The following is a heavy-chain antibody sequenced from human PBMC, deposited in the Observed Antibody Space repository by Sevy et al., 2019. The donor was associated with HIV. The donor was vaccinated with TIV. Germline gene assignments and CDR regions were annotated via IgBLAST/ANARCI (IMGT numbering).Heavy chain of an antibody. J-gene: IGHJ6*02. D-gene: IGHD4-17*01. V-gene: IGHV1-69*13. Sequence: ASVKVSCKASGGTFSSYAISWVRQAPGQGLEWMGGIIPIFGTASYEQKFQGRFTITADESTSTAYMELNGLRSEDTAVYYCARQTTVTRQRDYYYYDGMDVWGQGTTVTVSS. CDR1: GGTFSSYA. CDR3: ARQTTVTRQRDYYYYDGMDV. CDR2: IIPIFGTA.